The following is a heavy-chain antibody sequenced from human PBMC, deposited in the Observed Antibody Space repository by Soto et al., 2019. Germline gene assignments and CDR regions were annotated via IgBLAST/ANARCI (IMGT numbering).Heavy chain of an antibody. Sequence: GASVKVSCKASGYTFTSYYMHWVRQAPGQGLEWMGIISPSGGSTSYAQKFQGRVTMTRDTSTSTVYMELSSLRPEDTAVYYCARDRDPLLWFGELLPSLGGMDVWGQGTTVTVSS. CDR3: ARDRDPLLWFGELLPSLGGMDV. CDR1: GYTFTSYY. V-gene: IGHV1-46*01. D-gene: IGHD3-10*01. J-gene: IGHJ6*02. CDR2: ISPSGGST.